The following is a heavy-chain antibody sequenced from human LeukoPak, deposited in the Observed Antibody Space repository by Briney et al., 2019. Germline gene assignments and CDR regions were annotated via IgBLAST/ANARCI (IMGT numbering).Heavy chain of an antibody. J-gene: IGHJ6*03. Sequence: GESLKISCEGSGYSFTTYWIGWVRQMPGKGLEWMAIIYPGDSDTRYSPSCQGQVTISADKSISTAYLQWSSLKASDTAMYYCARHAETTAPLGGYMDVWGKGTTVTVSS. V-gene: IGHV5-51*01. CDR3: ARHAETTAPLGGYMDV. CDR1: GYSFTTYW. D-gene: IGHD4-17*01. CDR2: IYPGDSDT.